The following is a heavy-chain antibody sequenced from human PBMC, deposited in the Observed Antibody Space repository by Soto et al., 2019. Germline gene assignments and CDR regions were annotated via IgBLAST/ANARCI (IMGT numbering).Heavy chain of an antibody. J-gene: IGHJ6*02. CDR1: GGTFSSYA. D-gene: IGHD3-3*01. CDR2: IIPIFGTA. CDR3: ASPTREWLPPARDYYYGMDV. Sequence: QVQLVQSGAEVKKPGSSVKVSCKASGGTFSSYAISWVRQAPGRGLAWMGGIIPIFGTANYAQKFQGRVTITADKATRTAYMELSSLRSEDTAVYYCASPTREWLPPARDYYYGMDVWGQGTTVTVSS. V-gene: IGHV1-69*06.